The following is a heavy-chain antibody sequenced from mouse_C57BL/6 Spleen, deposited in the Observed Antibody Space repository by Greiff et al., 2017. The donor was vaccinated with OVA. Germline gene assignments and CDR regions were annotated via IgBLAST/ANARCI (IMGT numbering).Heavy chain of an antibody. CDR1: GYAFTSYT. D-gene: IGHD2-4*01. V-gene: IGHV1-4*01. Sequence: VQLQQSGAELARPGASVKMSCKASGYAFTSYTMHWVKQRPGQGLEWIGYINPSSGYTKYNQKFKDKATLTADKSSSTAYMQLSSLTSEDSAVYYCARVDYDSTKDYWGQGTTLTVSS. J-gene: IGHJ2*01. CDR3: ARVDYDSTKDY. CDR2: INPSSGYT.